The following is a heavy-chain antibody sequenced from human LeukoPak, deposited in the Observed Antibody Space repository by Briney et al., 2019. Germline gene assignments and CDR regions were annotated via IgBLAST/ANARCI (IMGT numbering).Heavy chain of an antibody. V-gene: IGHV3-15*01. J-gene: IGHJ4*02. CDR1: GFTFSNAW. CDR3: TTTNPQYYYDSSGYYLDY. D-gene: IGHD3-22*01. Sequence: PGGSLRLSCAASGFTFSNAWMSWVRRAPGKGLEWVGRIKSKTDGGTTGYAAPVKGRFTISRDDSKNTLYLQMNSLKTEDTAVYYCTTTNPQYYYDSSGYYLDYWGQGTLVTVSS. CDR2: IKSKTDGGTT.